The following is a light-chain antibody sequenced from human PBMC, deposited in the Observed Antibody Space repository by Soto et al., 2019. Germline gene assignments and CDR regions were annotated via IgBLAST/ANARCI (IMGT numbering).Light chain of an antibody. CDR3: SSYAGSNNLV. Sequence: QSALTQPPSASGSPGQSVTISCTGTSSDIGGYDYVSWYQQHPDKAPKLIIYEVNKRPSGVPDRSAGTKSGNTASLTVSGLQAEDEADYYCSSYAGSNNLVFAGGTKVTVL. J-gene: IGLJ3*02. CDR2: EVN. V-gene: IGLV2-8*01. CDR1: SSDIGGYDY.